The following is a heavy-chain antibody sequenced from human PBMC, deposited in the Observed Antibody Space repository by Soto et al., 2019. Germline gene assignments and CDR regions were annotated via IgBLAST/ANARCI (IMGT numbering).Heavy chain of an antibody. J-gene: IGHJ4*02. Sequence: ASVKVSCKASGYTFTNYAIHWVCQAPGQRLEWMGWINAGNGNTKYSQKFQGRVTITRDTSASTAYMELSSLRSEDSAVYYCARVGAAAGPYYFDYWGQGTLVTVSS. CDR1: GYTFTNYA. CDR2: INAGNGNT. V-gene: IGHV1-3*01. CDR3: ARVGAAAGPYYFDY. D-gene: IGHD6-13*01.